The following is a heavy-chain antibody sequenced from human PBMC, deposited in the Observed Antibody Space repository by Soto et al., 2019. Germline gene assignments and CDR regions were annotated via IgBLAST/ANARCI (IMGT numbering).Heavy chain of an antibody. Sequence: GRSLRLSCAASGFTFSSYSMNWVRQAPGKGLEWVSSISSSSSYIYYADSVKGRFTISKDNAKNSLYLQMNSLRAEDTAVYYCARDSVDSGYDTFDYWGQGTLVTVSS. J-gene: IGHJ4*02. V-gene: IGHV3-21*01. CDR2: ISSSSSYI. D-gene: IGHD5-12*01. CDR1: GFTFSSYS. CDR3: ARDSVDSGYDTFDY.